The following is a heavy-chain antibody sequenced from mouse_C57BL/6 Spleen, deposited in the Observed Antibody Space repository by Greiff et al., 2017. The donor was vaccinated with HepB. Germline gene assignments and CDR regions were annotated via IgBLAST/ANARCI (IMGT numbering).Heavy chain of an antibody. V-gene: IGHV1-78*01. D-gene: IGHD2-1*01. CDR1: GYTFTDHT. CDR3: ARCIYGNYEFAY. J-gene: IGHJ3*01. CDR2: IYPRDGST. Sequence: VKVVESDAELVKPGASVKISCKVSGYTFTDHTIHWMKQRPEQGLEWIGYIYPRDGSTKYNEKFKGKATLTADKSSSTAYMQLNSLTSEDSAVYFCARCIYGNYEFAYWGQGTLVTVSA.